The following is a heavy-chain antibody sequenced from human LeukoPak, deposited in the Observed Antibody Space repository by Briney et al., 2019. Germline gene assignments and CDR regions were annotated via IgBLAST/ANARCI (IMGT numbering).Heavy chain of an antibody. CDR2: ISYDGSNK. Sequence: PVGSLRLSCAASGFTFSSYGMHWVRQAPGKGLEWVAVISYDGSNKYYADSVKGRFTISRDNSKNTLYLQMNSLRAEDTAVYYCAKDHSSSWYYFDYWGQGTLVTVSS. CDR1: GFTFSSYG. V-gene: IGHV3-30*18. D-gene: IGHD6-13*01. J-gene: IGHJ4*02. CDR3: AKDHSSSWYYFDY.